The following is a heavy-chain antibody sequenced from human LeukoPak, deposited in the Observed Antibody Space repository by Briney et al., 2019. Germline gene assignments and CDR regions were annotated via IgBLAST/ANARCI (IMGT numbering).Heavy chain of an antibody. CDR1: GFTFSSYG. V-gene: IGHV3-30*02. Sequence: GGSLRLSCAASGFTFSSYGMHWVRQAPGKGLEWVAFIRYDGSNKYYADSVKGRFTISRDNSKNTLYLQMNSLRAEDTAVYYCAKGPNYYDSSGYGSRNFDYWGQGTLVTVSS. CDR2: IRYDGSNK. J-gene: IGHJ4*02. D-gene: IGHD3-22*01. CDR3: AKGPNYYDSSGYGSRNFDY.